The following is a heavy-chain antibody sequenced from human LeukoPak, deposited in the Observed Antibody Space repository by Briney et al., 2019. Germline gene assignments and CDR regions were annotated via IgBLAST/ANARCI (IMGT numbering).Heavy chain of an antibody. Sequence: ASVKVSCKASGGTFSSYAISWVRQAPGQGLEWMGGFDPEDGETIYAQKFQGRVTMTEDTSTDTAYMELSSLRSEDTAVYYCATGRVVVAATMGDTRLDYWGQGTLVTVSS. V-gene: IGHV1-24*01. CDR3: ATGRVVVAATMGDTRLDY. J-gene: IGHJ4*02. D-gene: IGHD2-15*01. CDR2: FDPEDGET. CDR1: GGTFSSYA.